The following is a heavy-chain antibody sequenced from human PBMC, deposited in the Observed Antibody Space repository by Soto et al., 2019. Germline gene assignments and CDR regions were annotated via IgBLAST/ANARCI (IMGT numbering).Heavy chain of an antibody. CDR1: GGTFSSYA. CDR3: ARRADFWSGNYGMDV. D-gene: IGHD3-3*01. V-gene: IGHV1-69*06. Sequence: QVQLMQSGAEVKKPGSSVKVSCKASGGTFSSYAISWVRQAPGQGLEWMGGIIPIYGTANYAQKFQGRVTITADKSTSTADMELSSLRSEDTAVYYCARRADFWSGNYGMDVWGQGTTVTVSS. J-gene: IGHJ6*02. CDR2: IIPIYGTA.